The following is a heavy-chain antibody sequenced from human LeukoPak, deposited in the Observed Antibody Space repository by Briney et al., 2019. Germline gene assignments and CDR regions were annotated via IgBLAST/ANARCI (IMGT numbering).Heavy chain of an antibody. CDR2: INHSGST. D-gene: IGHD3-22*01. CDR3: ARGVGSTMTNSPHNDAFDI. V-gene: IGHV4-34*01. CDR1: GGSFSGYY. Sequence: PSETLSLTCAVYGGSFSGYYWSWIRQPPGKGLEWIGEINHSGSTNYNPSLKSRVTISVDTSKNQFSLKLSSVTAADTAVYYCARGVGSTMTNSPHNDAFDIWGQGTVVTVSS. J-gene: IGHJ3*02.